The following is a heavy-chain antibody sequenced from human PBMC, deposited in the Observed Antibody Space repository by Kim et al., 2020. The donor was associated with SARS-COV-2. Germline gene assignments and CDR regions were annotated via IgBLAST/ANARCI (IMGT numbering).Heavy chain of an antibody. V-gene: IGHV4-59*01. CDR3: ARMVYSSGWYNWFDP. J-gene: IGHJ5*02. D-gene: IGHD6-19*01. Sequence: PTLKSRVTISVDTSKNQCSLKLSSVTAADTAVYYCARMVYSSGWYNWFDPWGQGTLVTVSS.